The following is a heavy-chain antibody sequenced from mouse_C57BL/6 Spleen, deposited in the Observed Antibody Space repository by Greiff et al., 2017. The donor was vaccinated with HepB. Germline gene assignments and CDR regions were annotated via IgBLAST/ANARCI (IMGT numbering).Heavy chain of an antibody. CDR1: GYSFTGYY. J-gene: IGHJ2*01. D-gene: IGHD1-1*01. CDR3: ARGSSVVATGSLVGDFDD. Sequence: EVQLQQSGPELVKPGASVKISCKASGYSFTGYYMNWVKHSPEKSLEWIGEINPSTGGTTYNQKFKAKATLTVDKSSSTAYMQLKRLTSEDSAVYFCARGSSVVATGSLVGDFDDLGQGTTLTVSS. CDR2: INPSTGGT. V-gene: IGHV1-42*01.